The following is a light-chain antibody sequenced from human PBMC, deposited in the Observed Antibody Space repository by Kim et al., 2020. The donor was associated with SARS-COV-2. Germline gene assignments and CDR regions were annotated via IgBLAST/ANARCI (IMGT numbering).Light chain of an antibody. Sequence: QSITISCTGTRSDVGGYNYVSWYQQHPGKAPKLMIYDVSTRPSGVSNRVSGSKSGNTASLTISVLQAEDEADYYCSSYTSSSTPYVFGTGTKVTVL. V-gene: IGLV2-14*03. J-gene: IGLJ1*01. CDR2: DVS. CDR1: RSDVGGYNY. CDR3: SSYTSSSTPYV.